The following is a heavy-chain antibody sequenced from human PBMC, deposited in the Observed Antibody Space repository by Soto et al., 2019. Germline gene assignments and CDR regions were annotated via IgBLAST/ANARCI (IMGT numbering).Heavy chain of an antibody. Sequence: PGGSLILSCTSSGFTFCYYSMILIRPAHGKGLEWVGFIRSKAYGGTTEYAASVKGRFTISRDDSKSIAYLQMNSLKTEDTAVYYCTRYCSGGSCFIYHWGQETLVTFSS. D-gene: IGHD2-15*01. CDR3: TRYCSGGSCFIYH. CDR2: IRSKAYGGTT. J-gene: IGHJ4*02. CDR1: GFTFCYYS. V-gene: IGHV3-49*03.